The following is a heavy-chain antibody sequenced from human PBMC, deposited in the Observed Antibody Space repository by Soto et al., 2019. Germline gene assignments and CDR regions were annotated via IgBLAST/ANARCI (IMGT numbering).Heavy chain of an antibody. CDR2: INPNSGGT. Sequence: ASVKVSCKASGYTFTGYYMHWVRQAPGQGLEWMGWINPNSGGTNYAQKFQGWVTMTRDTSISTAYMELSRLRSDDTAVYYCARDLLYSSSWYRSPYYYYYGMDVWGQGTTVTVSS. J-gene: IGHJ6*02. CDR3: ARDLLYSSSWYRSPYYYYYGMDV. CDR1: GYTFTGYY. V-gene: IGHV1-2*04. D-gene: IGHD6-13*01.